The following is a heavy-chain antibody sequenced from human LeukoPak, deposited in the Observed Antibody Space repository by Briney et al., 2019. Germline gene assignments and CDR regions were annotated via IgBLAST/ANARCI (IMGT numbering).Heavy chain of an antibody. V-gene: IGHV3-23*01. CDR3: AKVATPYDSSGYYDY. CDR1: GFTFSSYA. CDR2: ISGSGGSS. J-gene: IGHJ4*02. Sequence: GGSLRLSCAASGFTFSSYAMSWVRQAPGKGLEWVSAISGSGGSSYYADSVKGRFTISRDNSKNTLYLQMNSLRAEDTAVYYCAKVATPYDSSGYYDYWGQGTLVTVSS. D-gene: IGHD3-22*01.